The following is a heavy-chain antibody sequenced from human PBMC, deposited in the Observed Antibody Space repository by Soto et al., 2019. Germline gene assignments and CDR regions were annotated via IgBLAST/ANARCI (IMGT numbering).Heavy chain of an antibody. V-gene: IGHV3-30*18. CDR1: GFTFSSDG. CDR2: ISYDGSNK. Sequence: GSLRLSCAASGFTFSSDGMHWVRRAPGKGLEWVAVISYDGSNKYYADSVKGRFTISRDNSKNTLYLQMNSLRAEDTAVYYCAKTKDYYGSGSPLDYWGQGTLVTVSS. J-gene: IGHJ4*02. CDR3: AKTKDYYGSGSPLDY. D-gene: IGHD3-10*01.